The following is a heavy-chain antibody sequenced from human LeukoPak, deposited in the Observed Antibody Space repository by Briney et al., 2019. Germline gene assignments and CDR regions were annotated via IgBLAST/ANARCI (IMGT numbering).Heavy chain of an antibody. J-gene: IGHJ6*02. V-gene: IGHV4-30-4*01. CDR1: GGSISSDDYY. D-gene: IGHD3/OR15-3a*01. CDR2: IYYSGST. Sequence: PSETRSLTCTVSGGSISSDDYYWGWIRQPPGKGLEWIGYIYYSGSTYYNPSLKSRITISLDTSKNQFALELSSVTAADTAVYYCARSGTGDYYFYGMNVWGQGTTVTVSS. CDR3: ARSGTGDYYFYGMNV.